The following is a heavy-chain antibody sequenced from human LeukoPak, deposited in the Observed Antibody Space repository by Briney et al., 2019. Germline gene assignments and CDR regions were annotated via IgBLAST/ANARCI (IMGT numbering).Heavy chain of an antibody. CDR1: GYNFAHN. V-gene: IGHV1-2*02. Sequence: ASVKVSCKASGYNFAHNIHWVRQAPGQGHEFMGWINPKNGGAKYAQNFQGRVTMTRDTSISTVYMELSSLGSDDTAVYYCVVSIQAAAIPAFDSWGQGTLVTVSS. CDR3: VVSIQAAAIPAFDS. J-gene: IGHJ4*02. CDR2: INPKNGGA. D-gene: IGHD6-25*01.